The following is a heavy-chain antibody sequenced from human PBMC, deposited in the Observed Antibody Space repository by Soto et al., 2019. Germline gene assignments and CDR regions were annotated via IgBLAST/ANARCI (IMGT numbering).Heavy chain of an antibody. V-gene: IGHV4-59*01. Sequence: QVQLQESGPGLVKPSETLSLTCAVSGDSISSYYCMWIRQPPGKGLESIGYLYYGRSANYKPSLKSQVTVSVATSRNQCTLTMSSMTAADTAVYYCALRSMAVVPEYWGQGTLVTVSS. CDR3: ALRSMAVVPEY. D-gene: IGHD3-22*01. CDR2: LYYGRSA. J-gene: IGHJ4*02. CDR1: GDSISSYY.